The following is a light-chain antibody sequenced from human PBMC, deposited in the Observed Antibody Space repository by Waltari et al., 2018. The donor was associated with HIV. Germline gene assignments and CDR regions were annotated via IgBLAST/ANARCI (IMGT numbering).Light chain of an antibody. J-gene: IGKJ1*01. CDR3: QQYDTYWA. CDR1: QNLNNW. V-gene: IGKV1-5*03. CDR2: KAS. Sequence: DIQMTQSPSTLSASVGDRVNITCRASQNLNNWLAWYQRKPGKAPSLLIYKASTLETGVPSRFSGRGSVTEFTLSITNLQPEDLATYYCQQYDTYWAFGQGTTVDLK.